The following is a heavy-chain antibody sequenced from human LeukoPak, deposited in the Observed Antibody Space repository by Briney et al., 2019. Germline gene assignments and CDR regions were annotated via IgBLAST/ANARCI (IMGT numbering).Heavy chain of an antibody. V-gene: IGHV5-51*01. Sequence: GESLKISCKGSGYSFTSYWIAWVRQMPGKGLEWMGVIYPGDSNTKYSPSFQGQVTISADKSASTAYLQWSSLKASDTAMYYCARIYRSMDVWGQGTTVTVSS. J-gene: IGHJ6*02. D-gene: IGHD3-16*02. CDR3: ARIYRSMDV. CDR1: GYSFTSYW. CDR2: IYPGDSNT.